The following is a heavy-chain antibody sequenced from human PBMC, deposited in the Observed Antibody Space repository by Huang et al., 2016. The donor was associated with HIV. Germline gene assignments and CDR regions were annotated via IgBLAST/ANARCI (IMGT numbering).Heavy chain of an antibody. J-gene: IGHJ3*02. D-gene: IGHD2-15*01. CDR1: GFTFSNYA. V-gene: IGHV3-30-3*01. CDR3: ARGLQGI. CDR2: ISYDGNNK. Sequence: QVQLVESGGGVVQPGRSLRLSCAASGFTFSNYAMNWVRQAPGKGLEWVAIISYDGNNKYYADSVKGRFTISRDNSKNTLYLQMNSLRAEDTAVYYCARGLQGIWGQGTMVTVSS.